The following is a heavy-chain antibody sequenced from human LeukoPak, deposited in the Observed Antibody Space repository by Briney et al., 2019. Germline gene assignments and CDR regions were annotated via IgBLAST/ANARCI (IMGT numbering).Heavy chain of an antibody. CDR2: INHSGST. J-gene: IGHJ6*02. CDR1: GGSFSGYY. V-gene: IGHV4-34*01. CDR3: ARGPRIAAAGTRGFYYGMDV. D-gene: IGHD6-13*01. Sequence: PSETLSLTCAVYGGSFSGYYWSWIRQPPGKGLEWIGEINHSGSTDYNPSLKSRVTISVDTSKNQFSLKLSSVTAADTAVYYCARGPRIAAAGTRGFYYGMDVWGQGTTVTVSS.